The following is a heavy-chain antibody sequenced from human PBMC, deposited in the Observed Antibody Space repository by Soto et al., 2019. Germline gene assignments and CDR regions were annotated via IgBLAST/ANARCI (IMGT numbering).Heavy chain of an antibody. J-gene: IGHJ6*02. Sequence: ASVKVSCKASGGTFSSYAISWVRQAPGQGLEWMGGIIPIFGTANYAQKFQGRVTTTADESTSTAYMELSSLRSEDTAVYYCARLGYKAIREIIYDVCAQGTTVTVS. D-gene: IGHD5-18*01. V-gene: IGHV1-69*13. CDR1: GGTFSSYA. CDR3: ARLGYKAIREIIYDV. CDR2: IIPIFGTA.